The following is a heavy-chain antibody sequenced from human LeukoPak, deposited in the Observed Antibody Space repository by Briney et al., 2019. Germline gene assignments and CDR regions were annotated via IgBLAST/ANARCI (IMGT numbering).Heavy chain of an antibody. Sequence: PGGSLRLSCAASGFTFSSYAMHWVRQAPGKGLEWVAVISYDGSNKYYADSVKGRFTISRDNSKNTLYLQMNSLRAEDTAIYYCARTVDTAMVTFDYWGQGTLVTVSS. J-gene: IGHJ4*02. CDR2: ISYDGSNK. CDR3: ARTVDTAMVTFDY. V-gene: IGHV3-30-3*01. D-gene: IGHD5-18*01. CDR1: GFTFSSYA.